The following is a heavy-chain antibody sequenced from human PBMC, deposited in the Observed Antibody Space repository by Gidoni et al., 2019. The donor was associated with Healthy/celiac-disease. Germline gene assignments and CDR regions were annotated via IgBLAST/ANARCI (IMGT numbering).Heavy chain of an antibody. D-gene: IGHD3-16*01. CDR1: GGSISSSSYY. J-gene: IGHJ4*02. CDR2: IYYSGST. CDR3: ARGGGSYYDY. Sequence: QLQLQESGPGLVKPSETLSITCTVSGGSISSSSYYWGWIRQPPGKGLGWIGSIYYSGSTYYNPSLKSRVTISVYTPKNQFSLKLSSVTAADTAVYYCARGGGSYYDYWGQGTLVTVSS. V-gene: IGHV4-39*01.